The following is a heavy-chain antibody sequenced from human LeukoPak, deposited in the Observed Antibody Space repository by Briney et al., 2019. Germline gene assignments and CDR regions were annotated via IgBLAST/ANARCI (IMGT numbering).Heavy chain of an antibody. J-gene: IGHJ4*02. CDR2: INPNSGGT. Sequence: ASVKVSCKASGYTFTGYYMHWVRQAPGQGLEWMGWINPNSGGTNYAQKFQGRVTMTRDTSISTAYMELSRLRSDDTAVYYCAIHSGGGVNYFDYWGQGTLVTVSS. CDR3: AIHSGGGVNYFDY. V-gene: IGHV1-2*02. D-gene: IGHD6-19*01. CDR1: GYTFTGYY.